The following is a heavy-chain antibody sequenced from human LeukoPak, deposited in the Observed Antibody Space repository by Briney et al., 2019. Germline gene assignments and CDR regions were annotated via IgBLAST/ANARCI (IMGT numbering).Heavy chain of an antibody. D-gene: IGHD2-15*01. V-gene: IGHV1-2*02. J-gene: IGHJ4*02. Sequence: GASVKVSCKASGYTFTGYYMHWVRQAPGQGLEWMGWINPNSGGTNYAQKFQGRVTMTRDTSISTAYMELSRLRSDDTAVYYCARDSFYCSGGSCYPDYWGQGTLVTVSS. CDR2: INPNSGGT. CDR3: ARDSFYCSGGSCYPDY. CDR1: GYTFTGYY.